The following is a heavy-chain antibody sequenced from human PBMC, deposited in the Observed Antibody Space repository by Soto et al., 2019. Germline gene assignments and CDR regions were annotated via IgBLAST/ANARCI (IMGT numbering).Heavy chain of an antibody. V-gene: IGHV1-3*01. CDR2: INAGNGNT. CDR3: ARSSGWYVWFDP. Sequence: SVKVSWKASGYTFTSYAMHWVRQAPGQRLEWMGWINAGNGNTKYSQKFQGRVTITRDTSASTAYMELSSLRSEDTAVYYCARSSGWYVWFDPWGQGTLVTVSS. D-gene: IGHD6-13*01. CDR1: GYTFTSYA. J-gene: IGHJ5*02.